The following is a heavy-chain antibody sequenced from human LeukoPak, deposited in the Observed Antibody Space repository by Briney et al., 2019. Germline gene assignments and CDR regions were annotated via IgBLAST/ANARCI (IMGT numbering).Heavy chain of an antibody. V-gene: IGHV3-49*03. CDR1: GFTFCDYA. D-gene: IGHD6-6*01. J-gene: IGHJ6*03. CDR3: TSSSSLYYYYYMDV. Sequence: GGSLRLSCTASGFTFCDYAMSWFRQAPGKGVEGVGFIRSKAYGGTTEYAASVKGTFTISRDDSKSIAYLQMNSLKTDDTAVYYCTSSSSLYYYYYMDVWGKGTTVTVSS. CDR2: IRSKAYGGTT.